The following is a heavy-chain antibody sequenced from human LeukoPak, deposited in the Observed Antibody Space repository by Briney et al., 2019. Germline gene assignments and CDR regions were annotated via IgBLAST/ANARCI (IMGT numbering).Heavy chain of an antibody. V-gene: IGHV5-51*01. CDR2: IYPGDSDT. J-gene: IGHJ4*02. CDR3: ARRYYYDSSGYSYFDY. CDR1: EYSFTSYW. D-gene: IGHD3-22*01. Sequence: GESLKISCKGSEYSFTSYWIGWVRQMPGKGLEWMGIIYPGDSDTRYGPSFQGQVTISADKSSSTAYLQWSSLKASDTAMYYCARRYYYDSSGYSYFDYWGQGTLVTVSP.